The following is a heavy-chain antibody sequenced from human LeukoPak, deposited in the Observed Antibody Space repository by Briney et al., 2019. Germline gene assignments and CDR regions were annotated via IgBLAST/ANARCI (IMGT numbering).Heavy chain of an antibody. J-gene: IGHJ4*02. D-gene: IGHD2-8*01. CDR1: GGTFSSYA. Sequence: GASVKVSCKASGGTFSSYAISWVRQAPGQGLEWMGGIIPIFGTANYAQKFQGRVTITTDESTSIAYMELSSLRSEDTAVYYCARADHGRGGVFDYWGQGTLVTVSS. V-gene: IGHV1-69*05. CDR3: ARADHGRGGVFDY. CDR2: IIPIFGTA.